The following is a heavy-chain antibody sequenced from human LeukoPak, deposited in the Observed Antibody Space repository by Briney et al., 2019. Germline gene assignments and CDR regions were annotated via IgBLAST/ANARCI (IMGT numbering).Heavy chain of an antibody. V-gene: IGHV3-30*02. Sequence: GGSLRLSSAASGFTFSSYGMHWVRQAPGKGLEWVAFIRYDGSSKYYADSVKGRFTISRDNSKNTLYLQMNSLRAEDTAVYYCAKDHDDFWSGFIRSWGQGTLVTVSS. CDR1: GFTFSSYG. D-gene: IGHD3-3*01. CDR2: IRYDGSSK. CDR3: AKDHDDFWSGFIRS. J-gene: IGHJ5*02.